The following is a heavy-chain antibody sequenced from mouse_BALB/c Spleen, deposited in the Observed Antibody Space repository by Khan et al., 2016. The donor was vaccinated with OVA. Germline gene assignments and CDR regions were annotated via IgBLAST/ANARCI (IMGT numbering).Heavy chain of an antibody. D-gene: IGHD4-1*01. CDR3: APAGTGDYFDY. J-gene: IGHJ2*01. CDR2: IDPENDNS. CDR1: GFNIKDTH. Sequence: EVKLLESGAELVKPGASVKLSCTASGFNIKDTHMHWVKQRPEQGLEWIGRIDPENDNSKYDPRFQGKATITADTSSNTAYLHLSSLTSEDTAVYYCAPAGTGDYFDYWGQGTTLTVSS. V-gene: IGHV14-3*02.